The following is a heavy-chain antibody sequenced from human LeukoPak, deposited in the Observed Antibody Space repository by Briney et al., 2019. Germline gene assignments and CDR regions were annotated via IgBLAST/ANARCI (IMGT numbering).Heavy chain of an antibody. CDR1: GFTFSSYG. J-gene: IGHJ4*02. CDR2: ISYDGSNK. D-gene: IGHD3-22*01. V-gene: IGHV3-30*18. Sequence: PGRSLRLSCAASGFTFSSYGMHWVRQAPGKGLEWVAVISYDGSNKYYADSVKGRFTISRDNSKNTLYLQMNSPRAEDTAVYYCAKDSGPIVVVLDYWGQGTLVTVSS. CDR3: AKDSGPIVVVLDY.